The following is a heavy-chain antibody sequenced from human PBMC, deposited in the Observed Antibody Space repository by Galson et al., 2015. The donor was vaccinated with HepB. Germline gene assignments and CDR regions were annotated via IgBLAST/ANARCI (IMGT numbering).Heavy chain of an antibody. CDR2: IRGSGSTTI. Sequence: SLRLSCAASGFSFTDYYMSWIRQAPGKGLEWVAYIRGSGSTTIFYADSVKGRFTISRDNAKNSLYLQMTSLRAEDTAVYYCARATLGWFDPWGQGTLVTVSS. CDR3: ARATLGWFDP. CDR1: GFSFTDYY. V-gene: IGHV3-11*01. D-gene: IGHD2/OR15-2a*01. J-gene: IGHJ5*02.